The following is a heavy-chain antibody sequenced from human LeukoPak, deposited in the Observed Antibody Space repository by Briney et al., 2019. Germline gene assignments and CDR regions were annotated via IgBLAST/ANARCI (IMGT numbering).Heavy chain of an antibody. CDR3: ARDFRHYYDSSGYYDY. CDR2: IKQDESER. J-gene: IGHJ4*02. Sequence: GGSLRLSCEASGFTFSNYWMSWVRQAPGKGLEWVANIKQDESERYYVDSVKGRFTISRGNAKNSLYLQMNSLRAEDTAVYYCARDFRHYYDSSGYYDYWGQGTLVTVSS. CDR1: GFTFSNYW. V-gene: IGHV3-7*01. D-gene: IGHD3-22*01.